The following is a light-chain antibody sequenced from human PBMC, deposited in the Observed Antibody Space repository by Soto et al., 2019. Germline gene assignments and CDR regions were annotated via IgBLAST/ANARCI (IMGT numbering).Light chain of an antibody. CDR3: SSYTTSATLV. Sequence: QSALTQPASVSGSPGQSIAISCTGTSSDVGSYNSVSWYQQFPGKAPKLILYAVTNRPSGVSNRFSGSKSGNTASLTISGLQAEDEVDYFCSSYTTSATLVFGVGTKLTVL. CDR2: AVT. V-gene: IGLV2-14*01. CDR1: SSDVGSYNS. J-gene: IGLJ2*01.